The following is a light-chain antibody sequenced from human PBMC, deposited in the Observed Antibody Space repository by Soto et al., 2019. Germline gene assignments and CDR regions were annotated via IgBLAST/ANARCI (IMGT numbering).Light chain of an antibody. Sequence: SYELTQPPSVSVAPGQTARITCGGNNIGDKSVHWYQQKPGQAPVVVVYDDRDRPSGIPEQFSGSNSGNTATLTITRAEAGDEADYYCQVWDNISDHWVFGGGTKVTVL. J-gene: IGLJ3*02. CDR1: NIGDKS. CDR2: DDR. CDR3: QVWDNISDHWV. V-gene: IGLV3-21*02.